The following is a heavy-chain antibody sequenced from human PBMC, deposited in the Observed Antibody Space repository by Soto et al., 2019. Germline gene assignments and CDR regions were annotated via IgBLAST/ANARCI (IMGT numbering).Heavy chain of an antibody. Sequence: PGGSMRLSSAASGFTFSTYSMTWVRQAPGKGLEWVSYISSGGSSIYHADSVKGRFTISRDNAKNSLYLQMNSLRDEDTAVYYCARPGGYGMDVWGQGTTVTVSS. D-gene: IGHD3-10*01. CDR3: ARPGGYGMDV. V-gene: IGHV3-48*02. CDR1: GFTFSTYS. CDR2: ISSGGSSI. J-gene: IGHJ6*02.